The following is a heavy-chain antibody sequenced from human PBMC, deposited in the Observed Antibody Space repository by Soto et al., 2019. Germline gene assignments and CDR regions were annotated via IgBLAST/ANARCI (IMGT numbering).Heavy chain of an antibody. CDR1: GFTFSSYG. J-gene: IGHJ5*02. CDR2: ISYDGSNK. V-gene: IGHV3-30*18. Sequence: VWSLRLSCAASGFTFSSYGMHWVRQAPGKGLEWVAVISYDGSNKYYADSVKGRFTISRDNSKNTLYLQMNSLRAEDTAVYYCAKDFGIKDFWSGYYNWFDPWGQGTMVTVSS. D-gene: IGHD3-3*01. CDR3: AKDFGIKDFWSGYYNWFDP.